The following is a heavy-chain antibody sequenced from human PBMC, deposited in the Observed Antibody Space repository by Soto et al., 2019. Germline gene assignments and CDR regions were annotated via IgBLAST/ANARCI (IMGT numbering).Heavy chain of an antibody. V-gene: IGHV3-21*01. D-gene: IGHD3-3*01. J-gene: IGHJ4*02. CDR1: GFTFSSYS. CDR2: ISSSSSYI. CDR3: ARDRPYFGVAQFAY. Sequence: PGGSLRLSCAASGFTFSSYSMNWVRQAPGKGLEWVSSISSSSSYIYYADSVKGRFTISRDNAKNSLYLQMNSLRAEDTAVYYCARDRPYFGVAQFAYWGQRTLVTVSS.